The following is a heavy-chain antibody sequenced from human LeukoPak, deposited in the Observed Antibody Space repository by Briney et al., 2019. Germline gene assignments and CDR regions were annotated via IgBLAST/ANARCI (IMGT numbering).Heavy chain of an antibody. CDR2: IYSGGST. V-gene: IGHV3-53*01. CDR3: ARGKWWFGEYGAFDI. Sequence: PGGSLRLSCAASGFTVSSNYISWVRQAPGKGLEWVSVIYSGGSTYYADSVKGRFTISRDNSKNTLYLQMNSLRAEDTAVYYCARGKWWFGEYGAFDIWGQGTMVTVSS. J-gene: IGHJ3*02. D-gene: IGHD3-10*01. CDR1: GFTVSSNY.